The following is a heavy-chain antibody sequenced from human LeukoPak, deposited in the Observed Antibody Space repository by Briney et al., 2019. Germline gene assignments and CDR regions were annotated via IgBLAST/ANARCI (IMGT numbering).Heavy chain of an antibody. J-gene: IGHJ6*03. Sequence: GGSLRLSCAASGFSFSAHTMNWVRQAPGKGLEWVSSISSSGTYIYYADSLQGRFTISRDNANNSLSLQMNSLRAEDTAVYYCTRERSYYDFWSGDYSAFYYYYYMDVWGKGTTVTVSS. CDR3: TRERSYYDFWSGDYSAFYYYYYMDV. CDR1: GFSFSAHT. D-gene: IGHD3-3*01. V-gene: IGHV3-21*01. CDR2: ISSSGTYI.